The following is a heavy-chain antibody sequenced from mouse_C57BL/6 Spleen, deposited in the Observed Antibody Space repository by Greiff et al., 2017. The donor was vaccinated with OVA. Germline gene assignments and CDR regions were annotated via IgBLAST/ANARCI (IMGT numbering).Heavy chain of an antibody. V-gene: IGHV1-52*01. J-gene: IGHJ3*01. CDR3: ARGDYEGFLDVAY. Sequence: QVQLKQPGAELVRPGSSVKLSCKASGYTFTSYWMHWVKQRPIQGLEWIGNIDPSDSETHYNQKFKDKATLTVDKSSSTAYMQLSSLTSEDSAVYYCARGDYEGFLDVAYWGQGTLVTVSA. D-gene: IGHD2-4*01. CDR2: IDPSDSET. CDR1: GYTFTSYW.